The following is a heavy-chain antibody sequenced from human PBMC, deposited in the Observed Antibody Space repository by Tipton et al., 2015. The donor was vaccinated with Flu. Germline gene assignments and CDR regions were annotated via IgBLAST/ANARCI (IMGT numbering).Heavy chain of an antibody. CDR1: GGSINSGSYY. D-gene: IGHD4-17*01. J-gene: IGHJ4*02. CDR2: IYTSGST. CDR3: ARDRPYGDFSETLDY. V-gene: IGHV4-61*02. Sequence: TLSLTCTVSGGSINSGSYYWSWIRQPAGQGLQWIGRIYTSGSTNYNFSLNSRVTISVDTSKNQFYLRLTSVTAADTAIYYCARDRPYGDFSETLDYWGQGMLVTISS.